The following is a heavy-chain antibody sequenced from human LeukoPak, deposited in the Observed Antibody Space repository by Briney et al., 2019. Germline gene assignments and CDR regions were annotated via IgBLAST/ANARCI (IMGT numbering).Heavy chain of an antibody. J-gene: IGHJ4*02. V-gene: IGHV3-21*01. CDR2: ISSSSSYI. CDR1: GFTFSTYS. Sequence: RGSPCHSSAASGFTFSTYSVNWVCQAPGKGLEWVSSISSSSSYIYYADSVKGRFTISRDNAKNSLYLQMNSLRAEDTAVYYCARARPEVWSPDFWGQGTVAPVSS. CDR3: ARARPEVWSPDF. D-gene: IGHD2-8*02.